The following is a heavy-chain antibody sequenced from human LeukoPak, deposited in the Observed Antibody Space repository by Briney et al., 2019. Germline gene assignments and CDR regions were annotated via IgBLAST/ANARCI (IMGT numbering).Heavy chain of an antibody. V-gene: IGHV3-23*01. CDR3: AKAKYSGSSPFDY. D-gene: IGHD1-26*01. CDR1: GFTFSSYA. CDR2: ISGSGGGT. J-gene: IGHJ4*02. Sequence: GGSLRLSCAASGFTFSSYAMNWVRQAPGKGLEWVSTISGSGGGTYYADSVKGRFTISRDNSKNTLYLQMNSLRAEDTAVYYCAKAKYSGSSPFDYWGQGTLVTVSS.